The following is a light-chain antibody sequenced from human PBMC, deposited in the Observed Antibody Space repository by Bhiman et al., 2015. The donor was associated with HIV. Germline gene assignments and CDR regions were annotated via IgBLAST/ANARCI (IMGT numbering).Light chain of an antibody. CDR3: CSYTGSSTPWV. CDR2: DVS. Sequence: QSALTQPASVSGSPGQSITVSCTGSSRDVGGYNYVSWYQQHPGKAPKVMIYDVSNRPSGVSNRFSGSKSGNTASLTISGLQAEDEADYYCCSYTGSSTPWVFGGGTKLTVL. CDR1: SRDVGGYNY. J-gene: IGLJ3*02. V-gene: IGLV2-14*03.